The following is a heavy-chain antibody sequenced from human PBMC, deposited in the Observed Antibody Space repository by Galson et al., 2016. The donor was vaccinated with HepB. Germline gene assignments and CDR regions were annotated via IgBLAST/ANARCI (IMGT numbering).Heavy chain of an antibody. V-gene: IGHV1-2*02. CDR2: INPNSGGT. CDR1: GYTFTDYY. J-gene: IGHJ3*02. CDR3: ARDRYYDSSGHFAFDI. Sequence: SVKVSCKASGYTFTDYYMHWVRQAPGQGLEWMGWINPNSGGTNYAQKFQGRVTITRDTSISTAYMELSRLRSNDTAVYYCARDRYYDSSGHFAFDIWGQGRMVTVAS. D-gene: IGHD3-22*01.